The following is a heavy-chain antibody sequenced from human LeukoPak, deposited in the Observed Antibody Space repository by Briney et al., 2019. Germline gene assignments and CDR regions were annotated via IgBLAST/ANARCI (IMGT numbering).Heavy chain of an antibody. CDR3: ARDTDGSLDY. Sequence: GGSLRLSCAASGFTFSSYWMSWVRQAPGKGLEWVANIKQDGSTKHYVDSLKGRSTISRDNPKNSLYLQMNSLRADDTAVYYCARDTDGSLDYWGQGILVTVAS. CDR2: IKQDGSTK. D-gene: IGHD1-26*01. V-gene: IGHV3-7*01. J-gene: IGHJ4*02. CDR1: GFTFSSYW.